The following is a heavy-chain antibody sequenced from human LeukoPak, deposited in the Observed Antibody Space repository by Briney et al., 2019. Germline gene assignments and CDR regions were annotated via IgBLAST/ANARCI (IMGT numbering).Heavy chain of an antibody. CDR2: INHSGST. D-gene: IGHD2-15*01. Sequence: SETLSLTCAVYGGSFSGYYWSWIRQPPGKGLEWIGEINHSGSTKNNPPLKSRVTISVDKSKNQFSLELSSVTAADTAVYYCARAALGSGAFDLWGRGTMVTVSS. CDR1: GGSFSGYY. CDR3: ARAALGSGAFDL. J-gene: IGHJ3*01. V-gene: IGHV4-34*01.